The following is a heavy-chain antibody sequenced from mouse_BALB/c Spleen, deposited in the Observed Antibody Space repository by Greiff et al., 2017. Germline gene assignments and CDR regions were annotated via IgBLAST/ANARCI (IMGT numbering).Heavy chain of an antibody. CDR1: GFAFSSYD. CDR3: ANYYGSSHWYFDV. Sequence: EVKLMESGGGLVKPGGSLKLSCAASGFAFSSYDMSWVRQTPEKRLEWVAYISSGGGSTYYPDTVKGRFTISRDNAKNTLYLQMSSLKSEDTAMYYCANYYGSSHWYFDVWGAGTTVTVSS. J-gene: IGHJ1*01. V-gene: IGHV5-12-1*01. CDR2: ISSGGGST. D-gene: IGHD1-1*01.